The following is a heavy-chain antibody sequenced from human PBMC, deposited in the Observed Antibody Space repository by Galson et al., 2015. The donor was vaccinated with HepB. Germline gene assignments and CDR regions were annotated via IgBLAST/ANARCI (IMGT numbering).Heavy chain of an antibody. J-gene: IGHJ3*02. CDR2: IYSGGST. CDR1: EFDLRSHY. D-gene: IGHD3-3*02. V-gene: IGHV3-53*04. Sequence: SLRLSCAASEFDLRSHYINWVRQAPGKGPEWVSVIYSGGSTYFADSVKGRFTISRHNSENTLYLQMNSLKIEDTAVYYCARDIFGNGAFDIWGQGTILTVSS. CDR3: ARDIFGNGAFDI.